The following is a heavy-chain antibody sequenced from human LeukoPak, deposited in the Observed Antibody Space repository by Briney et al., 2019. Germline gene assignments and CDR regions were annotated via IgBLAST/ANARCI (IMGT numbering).Heavy chain of an antibody. J-gene: IGHJ4*02. CDR3: AKLLTVYSSSPDDY. CDR2: ISWNSGSI. V-gene: IGHV3-9*01. Sequence: GRSLRLSCAASGFTFDDYAMYWVRQAPGKGLEWVSGISWNSGSIGYADSVKGRFTISRDNSKNTLYLQMNSLRAEDTAVYYCAKLLTVYSSSPDDYWGQGTLVTVSS. CDR1: GFTFDDYA. D-gene: IGHD6-6*01.